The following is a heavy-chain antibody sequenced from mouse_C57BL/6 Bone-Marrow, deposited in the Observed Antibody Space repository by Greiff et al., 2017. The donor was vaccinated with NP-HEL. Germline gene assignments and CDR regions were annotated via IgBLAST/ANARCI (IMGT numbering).Heavy chain of an antibody. D-gene: IGHD2-4*01. CDR3: AKGYDYDTWFAY. J-gene: IGHJ3*01. V-gene: IGHV1-81*01. CDR2: IYPRSGNT. CDR1: GYTFTSYG. Sequence: QVQLQQAAAELARPGASVKLSCKASGYTFTSYGISWVKQRTGQGLEWIGEIYPRSGNTYYNEKFKGKATLTADKSSSTAYMELRSLTSEDSAVYFCAKGYDYDTWFAYWGQGTLVTVSA.